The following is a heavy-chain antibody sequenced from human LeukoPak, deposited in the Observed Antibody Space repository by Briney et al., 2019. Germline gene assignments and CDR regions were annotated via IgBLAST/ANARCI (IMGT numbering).Heavy chain of an antibody. CDR1: GFTFSSYC. CDR3: ARGWPIGVVPAAWGYYYGMDV. V-gene: IGHV3-21*01. J-gene: IGHJ6*04. CDR2: ISSSSSYI. D-gene: IGHD2-2*01. Sequence: GGSLRLSCAASGFTFSSYCMNWVRRAPGKGLEWVSSISSSSSYIYYADSVKGRFTIARDNAKNSLYLQMNSLRAEDTAVYYCARGWPIGVVPAAWGYYYGMDVWGKGATVTVSS.